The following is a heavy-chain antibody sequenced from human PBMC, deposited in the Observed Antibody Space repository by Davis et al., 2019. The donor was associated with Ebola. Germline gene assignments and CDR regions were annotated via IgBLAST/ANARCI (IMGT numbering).Heavy chain of an antibody. J-gene: IGHJ4*02. CDR2: INHSGST. V-gene: IGHV4-34*01. Sequence: SETLSLTCAVYGGSFSGYYWSWIRQPPGKGLEWIGEINHSGSTNYNPSLKSRVTISVDTSKNQFSLKLSSVTAADTAVYYCARNYDFWSGYYVEWGQGTLVTVSS. D-gene: IGHD3-3*01. CDR1: GGSFSGYY. CDR3: ARNYDFWSGYYVE.